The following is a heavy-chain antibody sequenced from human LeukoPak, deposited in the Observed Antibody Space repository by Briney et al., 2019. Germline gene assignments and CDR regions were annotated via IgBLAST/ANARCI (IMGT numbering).Heavy chain of an antibody. J-gene: IGHJ5*02. Sequence: SETLSLTCAVYGGSFSGYYWSWIRQPPGKGLEWIGEINHSGSTNYNPSLKSRVTISVDTSKNQFSLKLSSVTAADTAVYYCARTLPLRYFDWFPRGWFDPWGQGTLVTVSS. D-gene: IGHD3-9*01. CDR2: INHSGST. CDR1: GGSFSGYY. CDR3: ARTLPLRYFDWFPRGWFDP. V-gene: IGHV4-34*01.